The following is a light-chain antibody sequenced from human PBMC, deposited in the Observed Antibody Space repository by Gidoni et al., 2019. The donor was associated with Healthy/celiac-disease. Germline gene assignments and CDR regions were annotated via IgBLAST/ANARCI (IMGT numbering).Light chain of an antibody. CDR3: QQYDNWPPFT. CDR2: GAS. Sequence: EVVMTKSPATLSVSPGERATLSCRASQSVSSNLDWYQQKPGQAPRLLIYGASNRDTGIPARFSGSGSGTEFTLTISSLQSEDFAVYYCQQYDNWPPFTFXQXTRLEIK. CDR1: QSVSSN. J-gene: IGKJ5*01. V-gene: IGKV3-15*01.